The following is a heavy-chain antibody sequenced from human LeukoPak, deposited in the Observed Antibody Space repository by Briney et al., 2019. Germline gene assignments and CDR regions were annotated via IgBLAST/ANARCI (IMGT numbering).Heavy chain of an antibody. CDR2: IYYTGST. CDR1: GGSISTSPYY. J-gene: IGHJ5*02. V-gene: IGHV4-61*01. Sequence: PLETLSLTCSVSGGSISTSPYYWTWIRQPPGRGLEWIGYIYYTGSTNYNPSLKSRVTISVDTSKNQFSLKLGSVTAADTAVYYCARSKHLVNWFDPWGQGTLVTVSS. D-gene: IGHD4-11*01. CDR3: ARSKHLVNWFDP.